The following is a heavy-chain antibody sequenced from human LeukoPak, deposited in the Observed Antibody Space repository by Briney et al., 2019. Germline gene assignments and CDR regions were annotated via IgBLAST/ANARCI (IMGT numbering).Heavy chain of an antibody. J-gene: IGHJ4*02. V-gene: IGHV3-30*03. D-gene: IGHD1-26*01. CDR3: ATDRGWYFDN. CDR2: ISHEGSEK. CDR1: GFTFSSSG. Sequence: GGSLRLSCAASGFTFSSSGMHWVRQGPGTGLEWVAFISHEGSEKYFADSVKGRSTISRDNSKNTLYLQMNSLRDEDTAVFYCATDRGWYFDNWGQGTLATVAS.